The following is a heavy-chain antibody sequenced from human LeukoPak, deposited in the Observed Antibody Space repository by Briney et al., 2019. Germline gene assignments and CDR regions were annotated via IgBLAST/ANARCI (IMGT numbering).Heavy chain of an antibody. CDR2: IYYSGTT. CDR3: ARYCKSTSCFGLNGFDI. J-gene: IGHJ3*02. D-gene: IGHD2-2*01. Sequence: SQTLSLTCTVSGGSISSGDFYWSWIRQHPGKGLEWIGYIYYSGTTYYSPSLKSRVTISLDTSKNQFSLKLSSVTAADTAVYYCARYCKSTSCFGLNGFDIWGQGTMVTVSS. CDR1: GGSISSGDFY. V-gene: IGHV4-31*03.